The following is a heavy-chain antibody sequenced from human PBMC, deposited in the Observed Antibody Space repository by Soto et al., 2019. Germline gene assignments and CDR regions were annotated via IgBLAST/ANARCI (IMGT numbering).Heavy chain of an antibody. CDR3: ARGIMDHPNDCYDYGMDV. V-gene: IGHV1-3*01. J-gene: IGHJ6*02. Sequence: GSVKVSCKASGYTFTSYAMHWVRQAPGQRLEWMGWINAGNGNTKYSQKFQGRVTITRDTSASTAYMELSRLKYEDTAVYYSARGIMDHPNDCYDYGMDVWGQGTTVTVSS. D-gene: IGHD1-26*01. CDR1: GYTFTSYA. CDR2: INAGNGNT.